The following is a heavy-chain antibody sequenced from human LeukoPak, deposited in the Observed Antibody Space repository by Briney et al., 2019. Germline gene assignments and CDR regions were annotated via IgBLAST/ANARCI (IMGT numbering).Heavy chain of an antibody. D-gene: IGHD1-26*01. CDR3: ASRVFGRGATTAY. Sequence: GASVKVSCKASGYTFTGYYMHWVRQAPGQGLEWMGWINPNSGGTNYAQRFQGRVTMTRDTSISTAYMELSRLRSDDTAVYYCASRVFGRGATTAYWGQGTLVTVSS. J-gene: IGHJ4*02. V-gene: IGHV1-2*02. CDR2: INPNSGGT. CDR1: GYTFTGYY.